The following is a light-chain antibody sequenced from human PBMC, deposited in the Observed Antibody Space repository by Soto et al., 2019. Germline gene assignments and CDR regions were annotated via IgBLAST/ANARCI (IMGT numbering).Light chain of an antibody. V-gene: IGKV3-20*01. J-gene: IGKJ2*01. Sequence: EIVLTQSPGTLSLSPGERATLSCRASQSVSSSYLAWYQHKRGQAPRLLIYGASSRATGIPDRFSGSGSGTDFTLTISRMEPEDLAVYYCQQHGTSPYTFGQGTKLEIK. CDR3: QQHGTSPYT. CDR1: QSVSSSY. CDR2: GAS.